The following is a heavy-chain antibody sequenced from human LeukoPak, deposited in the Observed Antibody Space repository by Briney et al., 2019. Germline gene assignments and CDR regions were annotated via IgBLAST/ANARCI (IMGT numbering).Heavy chain of an antibody. D-gene: IGHD2-2*01. CDR2: IYYSGST. Sequence: SETLSLTCTVPGGSIGSYYWSWIRQPPGKGLEWIGYIYYSGSTNYNPSLKSRATISLDTSKNQFSLELSSVTAADTAVYYCARQTYQLLLGYYYYYMDVWGKGTTVTVSS. J-gene: IGHJ6*03. CDR1: GGSIGSYY. CDR3: ARQTYQLLLGYYYYYMDV. V-gene: IGHV4-59*01.